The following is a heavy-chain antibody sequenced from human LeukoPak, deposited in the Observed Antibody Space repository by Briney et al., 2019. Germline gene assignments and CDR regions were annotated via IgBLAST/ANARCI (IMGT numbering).Heavy chain of an antibody. Sequence: SETLSLTCTVSGGSISSSSYYWGWVRQPPGKGLEWIGNVYRTGSTYYNPSLMSRVTISINTSKNQFSLKLSSVTAADTAVYFCASPRGDDSGGYYTWYFHHWGQGILVTVSS. V-gene: IGHV4-39*07. D-gene: IGHD3-22*01. CDR3: ASPRGDDSGGYYTWYFHH. J-gene: IGHJ1*01. CDR2: VYRTGST. CDR1: GGSISSSSYY.